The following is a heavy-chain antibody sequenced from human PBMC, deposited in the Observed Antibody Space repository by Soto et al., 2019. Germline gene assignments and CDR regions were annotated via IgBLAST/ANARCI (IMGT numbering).Heavy chain of an antibody. CDR3: ARDVRYIVGATHFDY. CDR1: GYTFTSYG. V-gene: IGHV1-18*01. D-gene: IGHD1-26*01. CDR2: ISAYNGNT. J-gene: IGHJ4*02. Sequence: ASVKVSCKASGYTFTSYGISWVRQAPGQGLEWMGWISAYNGNTNYAQKLQGRVTMTTDTSTSTAYMELRSLRSDDTAVYYCARDVRYIVGATHFDYWGQGTLVTVSS.